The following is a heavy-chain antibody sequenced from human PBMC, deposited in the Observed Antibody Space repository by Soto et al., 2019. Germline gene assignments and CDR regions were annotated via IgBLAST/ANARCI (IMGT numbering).Heavy chain of an antibody. D-gene: IGHD6-13*01. Sequence: PSVKVSCKASGYTFTSYGISWVRQAPGQGLEWMGWISAYNGNTNYAQKLQGRVTMTTDTSTSTAYMELRSLRSDDTAVYYCAREEGNSRHGYYYYGMDVWGQGTTVTVSS. V-gene: IGHV1-18*04. J-gene: IGHJ6*02. CDR1: GYTFTSYG. CDR3: AREEGNSRHGYYYYGMDV. CDR2: ISAYNGNT.